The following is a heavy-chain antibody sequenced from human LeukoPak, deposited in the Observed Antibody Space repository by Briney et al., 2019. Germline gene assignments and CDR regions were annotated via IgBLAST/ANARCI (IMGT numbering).Heavy chain of an antibody. J-gene: IGHJ4*02. V-gene: IGHV3-7*01. D-gene: IGHD3-10*01. CDR3: ARAALTMVRGVIPSFDY. CDR2: IKQDGSEK. CDR1: GFTFSDYY. Sequence: GGSLRLSCAASGFTFSDYYMSWIRQAPGKGLEWVANIKQDGSEKYYVDSVKGRFTISRDNAKNSLYLQMNSLRAEDTAVYYCARAALTMVRGVIPSFDYWGQGTLVTVSS.